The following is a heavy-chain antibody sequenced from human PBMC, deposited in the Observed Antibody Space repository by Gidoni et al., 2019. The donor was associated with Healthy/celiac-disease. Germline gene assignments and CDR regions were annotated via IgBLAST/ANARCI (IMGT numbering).Heavy chain of an antibody. CDR3: ARDSSSSRSSSWYSRYYYYGMDV. J-gene: IGHJ6*02. Sequence: EVQLVESGGGLVKPGGSLRLSCAASGFTFSRYSMNWVRQAQGKGLEWFSSISSSSSYIYYADSVKGRFTIARDNAKNSLYLQMNSLRAEDTAVYYCARDSSSSRSSSWYSRYYYYGMDVWGQGTTVTVSS. D-gene: IGHD6-13*01. CDR1: GFTFSRYS. CDR2: ISSSSSYI. V-gene: IGHV3-21*01.